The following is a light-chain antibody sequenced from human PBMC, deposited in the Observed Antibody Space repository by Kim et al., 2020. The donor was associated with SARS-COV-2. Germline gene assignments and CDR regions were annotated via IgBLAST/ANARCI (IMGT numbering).Light chain of an antibody. CDR1: KLGNKY. Sequence: SYELTQPPSVSVSPGQTASITCSGDKLGNKYACWYQQKPGQSPVLVIYQDSKRPSGIPERFSGSNSGNTATLTISGTQAMDEADYYCQAWVVFGGGTQLTV. CDR2: QDS. J-gene: IGLJ2*01. CDR3: QAWVV. V-gene: IGLV3-1*01.